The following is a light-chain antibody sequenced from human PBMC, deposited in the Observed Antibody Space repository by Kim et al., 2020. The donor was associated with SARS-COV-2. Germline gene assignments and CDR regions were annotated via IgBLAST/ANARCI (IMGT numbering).Light chain of an antibody. Sequence: PGERAPLSCRASQSVGSNVAWYQQKPGQAPRLLIYGTSTRATGIPARFSGSGSGTEFTLTISSLQSEDLAVYHCQQYDDWPPWTFGQGTKVDIK. CDR2: GTS. CDR1: QSVGSN. J-gene: IGKJ1*01. CDR3: QQYDDWPPWT. V-gene: IGKV3-15*01.